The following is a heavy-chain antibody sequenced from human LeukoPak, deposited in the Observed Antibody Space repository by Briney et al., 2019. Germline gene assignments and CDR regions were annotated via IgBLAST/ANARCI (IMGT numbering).Heavy chain of an antibody. D-gene: IGHD3-10*01. Sequence: ASVKVSCKASGYTFTGYYMQWVRQAPGQGLEWMGWINPNSGGTNYAQKFQGRVTMTRDTSIFTAYMELSSLRSDDTAVYYCARDGSGSYYGGSDYWGQGTLVTVSS. V-gene: IGHV1-2*02. CDR3: ARDGSGSYYGGSDY. CDR1: GYTFTGYY. J-gene: IGHJ4*02. CDR2: INPNSGGT.